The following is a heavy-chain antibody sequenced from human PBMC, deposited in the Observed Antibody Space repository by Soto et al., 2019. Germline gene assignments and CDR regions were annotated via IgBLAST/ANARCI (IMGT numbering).Heavy chain of an antibody. CDR1: GFTLRSYS. J-gene: IGHJ4*02. D-gene: IGHD5-18*01. CDR3: ARGYSYQDY. CDR2: INSDESST. V-gene: IGHV3-74*01. Sequence: GGSLRLSCAASGFTLRSYSMHWVRQAPGKGLVWVSRINSDESSTNYADSVKGRFTISRDNAKNTLYLQMNSLRAEDTAVYYCARGYSYQDYWGQGALVTVSS.